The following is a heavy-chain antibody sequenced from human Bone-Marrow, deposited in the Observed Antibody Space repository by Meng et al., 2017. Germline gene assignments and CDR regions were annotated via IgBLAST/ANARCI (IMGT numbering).Heavy chain of an antibody. CDR2: INPNSGGT. CDR1: GYTVTGYY. J-gene: IGHJ4*02. Sequence: ASVKVSCKASGYTVTGYYMHWVRQAPGQGLEWVGRINPNSGGTNYAQKFQGRVTMTRDTSISTAYMELSRLRSDDTAVYYCARDTKFNYGDYAQMDYWGQGTLVTVSS. D-gene: IGHD4-17*01. V-gene: IGHV1-2*06. CDR3: ARDTKFNYGDYAQMDY.